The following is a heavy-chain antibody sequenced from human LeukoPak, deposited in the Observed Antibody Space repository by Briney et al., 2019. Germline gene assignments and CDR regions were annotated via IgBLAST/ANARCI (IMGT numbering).Heavy chain of an antibody. CDR2: IIPIFGTA. D-gene: IGHD3-10*01. Sequence: SVKVSCKASGGTFSSYAISWVRQAPGQGLEWKGGIIPIFGTANYAQKFQGRVTITADESTSTAYMELSSLRSEDTAVYYCARGAMVRGVYSHEYYFDYWGQGTLVTVSS. V-gene: IGHV1-69*13. J-gene: IGHJ4*02. CDR1: GGTFSSYA. CDR3: ARGAMVRGVYSHEYYFDY.